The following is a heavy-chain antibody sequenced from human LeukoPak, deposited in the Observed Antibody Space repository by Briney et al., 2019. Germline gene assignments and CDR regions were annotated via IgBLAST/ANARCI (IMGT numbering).Heavy chain of an antibody. J-gene: IGHJ3*02. CDR1: GFTFSSYA. D-gene: IGHD3-22*01. V-gene: IGHV3-23*01. Sequence: GGSLRLSCAASGFTFSSYAMSWVRQAPGKGLEWVSAISGSGGSTYYADSVKGRFTISRDNSKNTLYLQMNSLRAEDTAVYYCAKPYYYDSSGNFDAFDIWGQGTMVTVSA. CDR2: ISGSGGST. CDR3: AKPYYYDSSGNFDAFDI.